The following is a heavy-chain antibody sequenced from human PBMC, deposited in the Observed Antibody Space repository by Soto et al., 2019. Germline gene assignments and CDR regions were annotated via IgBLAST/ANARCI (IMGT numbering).Heavy chain of an antibody. J-gene: IGHJ4*02. V-gene: IGHV4-59*01. CDR1: GGSISSYY. CDR2: IYYSGST. CDR3: AKARYDYGDYVEDY. Sequence: PSETLSLTCTVSGGSISSYYWSWIRQPPGKGLEWIGYIYYSGSTNYNPSLKSRVTISVDTSKNQFSLKLSSVTAADTAVYYCAKARYDYGDYVEDYWGQGTLVTVSS. D-gene: IGHD4-17*01.